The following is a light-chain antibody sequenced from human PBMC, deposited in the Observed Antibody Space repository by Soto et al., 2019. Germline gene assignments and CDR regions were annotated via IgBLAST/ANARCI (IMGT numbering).Light chain of an antibody. V-gene: IGKV3-15*01. CDR3: PHYNNLPPYT. Sequence: EIVMTQSPATLSVSPGERATLSCRASQSVSSNLAWYQQKPGQAPRLLIYGASTRATGIPARFSGSGSGTELTLSNISLQSDVFAVYSWPHYNNLPPYTFGQGTKLEIK. CDR1: QSVSSN. J-gene: IGKJ2*01. CDR2: GAS.